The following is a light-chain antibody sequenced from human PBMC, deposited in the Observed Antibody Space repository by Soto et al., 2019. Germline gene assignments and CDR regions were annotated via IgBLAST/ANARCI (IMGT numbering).Light chain of an antibody. V-gene: IGKV3-20*01. CDR3: QQYGDSPQT. CDR2: GAS. CDR1: QSVGSS. Sequence: EIVLTQSPGTLSLSPGERATLSCRASQSVGSSLSWYQQKPGQAPRLLFYGASNRATAIPDRFSGSGFGTDSTLTITRLEPEDFAVYYCQQYGDSPQTFGPGTKVDIK. J-gene: IGKJ1*01.